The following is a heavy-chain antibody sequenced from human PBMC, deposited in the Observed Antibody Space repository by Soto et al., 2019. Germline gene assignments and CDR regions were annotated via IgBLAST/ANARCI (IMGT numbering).Heavy chain of an antibody. CDR1: GFTFSNYG. D-gene: IGHD1-26*01. J-gene: IGHJ6*02. CDR2: IWHDGNNK. CDR3: ASDLVGASDSYGLDV. V-gene: IGHV3-33*01. Sequence: XGSLRLSCSAAGFTFSNYGMHWVRQAPGKGLAWVAIIWHDGNNKYYADSVRGRFIISRDNSKNRLYLQMNSLRAEDTAVYYCASDLVGASDSYGLDVWDHGTPVTVS.